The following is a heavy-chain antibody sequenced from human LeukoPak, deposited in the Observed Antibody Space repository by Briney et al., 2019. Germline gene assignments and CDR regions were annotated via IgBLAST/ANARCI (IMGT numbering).Heavy chain of an antibody. V-gene: IGHV7-4-1*02. CDR2: INTNTGNP. CDR3: AREVATIIVAAAGGIDY. Sequence: ASVKVSCKASGYTFTSYAMNWVRQAPGQGLEWMGWINTNTGNPTYAQGFTGRFVFSLDTSVSTAYLQISSLKAEDTAVYYCAREVATIIVAAAGGIDYWGQGTLVTVSS. CDR1: GYTFTSYA. D-gene: IGHD5-12*01. J-gene: IGHJ4*02.